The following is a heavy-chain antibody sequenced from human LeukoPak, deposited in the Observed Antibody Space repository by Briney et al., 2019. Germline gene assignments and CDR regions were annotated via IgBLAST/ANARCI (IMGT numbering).Heavy chain of an antibody. CDR2: VRFDESNK. CDR3: AKGLTSGYNTYFHH. V-gene: IGHV3-30*02. D-gene: IGHD1-14*01. J-gene: IGHJ1*01. Sequence: GGSLRLSCAASGFTFGSYGMHWVRQAPGKGLEWVAFVRFDESNKFYADSVKGRFTISRDNSKNTLYLQMNSLRAEDTAVYYCAKGLTSGYNTYFHHWGQGALVTVSS. CDR1: GFTFGSYG.